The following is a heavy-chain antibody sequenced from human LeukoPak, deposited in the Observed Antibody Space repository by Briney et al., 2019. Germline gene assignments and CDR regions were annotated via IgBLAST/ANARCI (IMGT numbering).Heavy chain of an antibody. CDR1: GFTFSSYG. V-gene: IGHV3-30*03. D-gene: IGHD3-10*01. CDR3: VRDQSGSGSW. Sequence: GRSLRLSCAASGFTFSSYGMHWVRQAPGKGLEWVAVISYDGSNKYYADSVKGRFTISRDNSKNTLYLQMSSLRPEDTAVYYCVRDQSGSGSWWGQGTLVAVSS. CDR2: ISYDGSNK. J-gene: IGHJ1*01.